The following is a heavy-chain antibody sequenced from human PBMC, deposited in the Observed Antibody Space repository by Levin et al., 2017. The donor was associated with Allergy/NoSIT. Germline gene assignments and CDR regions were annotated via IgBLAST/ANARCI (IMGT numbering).Heavy chain of an antibody. D-gene: IGHD1-26*01. CDR3: ARSPAARSIQASGYYFDY. CDR2: IYYTGST. J-gene: IGHJ4*02. Sequence: SETLSLTCTVSGGSISSSGYYWGWIRQPPEKGLEWIGSIYYTGSTFYNPSLRSRVTISVDTSKNQFSLKLSSVTAADTTVYYCARSPAARSIQASGYYFDYWGQGTLVTVSS. CDR1: GGSISSSGYY. V-gene: IGHV4-39*01.